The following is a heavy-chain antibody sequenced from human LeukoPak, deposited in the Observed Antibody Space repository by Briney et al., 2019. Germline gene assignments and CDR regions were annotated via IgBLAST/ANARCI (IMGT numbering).Heavy chain of an antibody. Sequence: GGSLRLSCAASGFTFSSYWMSWVRQAPGKGLEWVANIKQDGSEKYYVDSVKGRFTISRDNAKNSLYLQMNSLRAEDTAVYYCARDKLVGATYFDNWGQGTLVTVSS. V-gene: IGHV3-7*05. CDR3: ARDKLVGATYFDN. J-gene: IGHJ4*02. CDR2: IKQDGSEK. D-gene: IGHD1-26*01. CDR1: GFTFSSYW.